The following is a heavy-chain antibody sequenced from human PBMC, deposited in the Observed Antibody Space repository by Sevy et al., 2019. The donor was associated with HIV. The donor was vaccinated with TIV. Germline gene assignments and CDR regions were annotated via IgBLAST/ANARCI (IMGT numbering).Heavy chain of an antibody. J-gene: IGHJ4*02. D-gene: IGHD6-13*01. CDR1: GFTFSSYA. CDR2: ISGSGGST. Sequence: GGSLRLSCAASGFTFSSYAMSWVRQAPGKGLEWVSAISGSGGSTYYADSVKGRFTISRDNSKNTLYLQMNSLRAEDTAVYYCAKLGSKTPTTDYYFDYWGQGTLVTVSS. CDR3: AKLGSKTPTTDYYFDY. V-gene: IGHV3-23*01.